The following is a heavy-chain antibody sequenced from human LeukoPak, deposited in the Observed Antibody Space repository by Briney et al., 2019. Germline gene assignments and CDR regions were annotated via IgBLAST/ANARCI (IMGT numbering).Heavy chain of an antibody. J-gene: IGHJ5*02. Sequence: ASVKVSCKASGYTFTNFGISWVRQAPGQGLEWMGWISAYNGNTNYAQELQGRVTMTTDTSTSTAYMELRSLRSDDTAVYYCARTYYYDSRGYYYGHWFYPWGQGTLVTVSS. CDR3: ARTYYYDSRGYYYGHWFYP. CDR1: GYTFTNFG. V-gene: IGHV1-18*01. D-gene: IGHD3-22*01. CDR2: ISAYNGNT.